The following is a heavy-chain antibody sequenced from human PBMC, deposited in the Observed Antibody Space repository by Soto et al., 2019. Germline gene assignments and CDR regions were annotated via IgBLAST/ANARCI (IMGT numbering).Heavy chain of an antibody. Sequence: GGSLRLSCTASGFMFSSYTMNWVRQAPGKGLEWVSSVSFRGDIYYADSLEGRLAISRDDAKNSLYLQMNSLRAEDTAVYYCARGCSSASCYYYWGQGTPVTVSS. CDR2: VSFRGDI. V-gene: IGHV3-21*01. CDR1: GFMFSSYT. CDR3: ARGCSSASCYYY. D-gene: IGHD2-2*01. J-gene: IGHJ4*02.